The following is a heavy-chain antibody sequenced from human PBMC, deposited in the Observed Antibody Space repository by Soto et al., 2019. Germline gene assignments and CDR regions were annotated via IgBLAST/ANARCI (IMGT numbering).Heavy chain of an antibody. CDR3: ARDYGGNSAEYYFDY. Sequence: SVKVSCKASGGTFSSYAISWVRQAPGQGLEWMGGIIPTFGTANYAQKFQGRVTITADESTSTAYMELSSLRSEDTAVYYCARDYGGNSAEYYFDYWGQGTLVTVSS. V-gene: IGHV1-69*13. CDR2: IIPTFGTA. D-gene: IGHD4-17*01. J-gene: IGHJ4*02. CDR1: GGTFSSYA.